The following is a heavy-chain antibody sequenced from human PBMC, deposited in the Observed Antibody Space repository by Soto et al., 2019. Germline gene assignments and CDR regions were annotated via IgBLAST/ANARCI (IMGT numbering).Heavy chain of an antibody. CDR2: IYYSGST. Sequence: PSETLSLTCTVSGGSISSYYWSWIRQPPGKGLEWIGYIYYSGSTNYNPSLKSRVTISVDTSKNQFSLKLSSVTAADTAVYYCARGGGWELSGAFDIWGQGPMVTVS. V-gene: IGHV4-59*01. D-gene: IGHD1-26*01. CDR3: ARGGGWELSGAFDI. J-gene: IGHJ3*02. CDR1: GGSISSYY.